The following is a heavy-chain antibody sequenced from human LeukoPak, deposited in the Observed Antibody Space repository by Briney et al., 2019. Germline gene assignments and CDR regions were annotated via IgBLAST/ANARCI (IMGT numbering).Heavy chain of an antibody. V-gene: IGHV3-74*01. CDR2: INSDGSRT. CDR1: GFTFSSYL. D-gene: IGHD6-13*01. J-gene: IGHJ5*02. CDR3: ARDGSSWSNWLDP. Sequence: GGSLRLSCAASGFTFSSYLMHWVRQAPGKGLVWVSRINSDGSRTSYADSVKGRFTISRDNAKNTLYLQMNSLRVEDTAVYYCARDGSSWSNWLDPWGQGTLVTVSS.